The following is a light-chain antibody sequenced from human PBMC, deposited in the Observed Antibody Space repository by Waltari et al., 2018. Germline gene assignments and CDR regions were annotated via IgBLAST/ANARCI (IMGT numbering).Light chain of an antibody. Sequence: EIVLTQSPGTLSLSLGERATLSCRASQSVSRALAWSQQKPGQAPRLLIYDASTRATGIPDRFSGSGSGTDFSLTISRLEPDDFAVYYCQHYVRLPATFGQGTTVEI. CDR2: DAS. CDR1: QSVSRA. J-gene: IGKJ1*01. CDR3: QHYVRLPAT. V-gene: IGKV3-20*01.